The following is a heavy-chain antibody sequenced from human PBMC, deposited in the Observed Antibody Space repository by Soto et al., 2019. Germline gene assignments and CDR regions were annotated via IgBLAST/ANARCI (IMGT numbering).Heavy chain of an antibody. Sequence: GGSLRLSCAASGFTFSSYAMSWVRQAPGKGLEWVSAISGSGGSTYYADSVKGRFTISRDNSKNTLYLQMNSLRAEDTAVYYCAKAGNSDYSKFPATYYYYYYMDVWGKGTTVTVSS. CDR1: GFTFSSYA. CDR2: ISGSGGST. CDR3: AKAGNSDYSKFPATYYYYYYMDV. J-gene: IGHJ6*03. V-gene: IGHV3-23*01. D-gene: IGHD4-4*01.